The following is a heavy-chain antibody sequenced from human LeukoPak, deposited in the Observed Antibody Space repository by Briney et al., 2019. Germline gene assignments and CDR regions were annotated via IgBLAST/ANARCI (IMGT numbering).Heavy chain of an antibody. CDR3: ARDWANIVVVPAAVDYYYYMDV. J-gene: IGHJ6*03. CDR1: GFTFSSYA. V-gene: IGHV3-64*01. CDR2: ISSNGGST. Sequence: GGSLRLSCAASGFTFSSYAMHWVRQAPGKGLEYVSAISSNGGSTYYANSVKGRFTISRDNSKNTLYLQMGSLRAEDMAVYYCARDWANIVVVPAAVDYYYYMDVWGKGTTVTVSS. D-gene: IGHD2-2*01.